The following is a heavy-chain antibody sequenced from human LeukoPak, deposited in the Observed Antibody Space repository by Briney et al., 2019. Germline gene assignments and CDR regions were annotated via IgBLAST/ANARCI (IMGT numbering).Heavy chain of an antibody. CDR2: ISSSGSTI. Sequence: GGSLRLSCAASGFTLSSYEMNWVRQAPGKGLGWVSYISSSGSTIYYADSVKGRFTISRDNAKNSLYLQMNSLRAEDTAVYYCARDRGSGSYYSLDYWGQGTLVTVSS. D-gene: IGHD3-10*01. CDR1: GFTLSSYE. J-gene: IGHJ4*02. CDR3: ARDRGSGSYYSLDY. V-gene: IGHV3-48*03.